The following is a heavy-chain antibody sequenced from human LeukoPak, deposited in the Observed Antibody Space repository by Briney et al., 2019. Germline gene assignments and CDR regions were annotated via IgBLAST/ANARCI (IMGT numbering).Heavy chain of an antibody. CDR3: ARDPYFGELSPHVYYWYMDV. CDR1: GFTFDDYA. Sequence: PGGSLRLSCAASGFTFDDYAMHWVRQAPGKGLEWVSGISWNSGSIGYADSVKGRFTISRDNAENSLYLQMNSLRAEDTAVYYCARDPYFGELSPHVYYWYMDVWGKGTTVTISS. V-gene: IGHV3-9*01. CDR2: ISWNSGSI. D-gene: IGHD3-10*01. J-gene: IGHJ6*03.